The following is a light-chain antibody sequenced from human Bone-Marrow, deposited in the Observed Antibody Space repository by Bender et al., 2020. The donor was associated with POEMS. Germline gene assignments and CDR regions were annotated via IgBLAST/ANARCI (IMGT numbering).Light chain of an antibody. CDR3: CSYAGSHISYV. CDR1: SGDVGGYNY. J-gene: IGLJ1*01. V-gene: IGLV2-11*01. Sequence: QSALTQPRSVSGSPGQSVTISCTGTSGDVGGYNYVSWYQHHPGKAPKLMIFDVSKRPSGVPDRFSASKSGNTASLTISGLQAEDEADYFCCSYAGSHISYVFGTGTKVTVL. CDR2: DVS.